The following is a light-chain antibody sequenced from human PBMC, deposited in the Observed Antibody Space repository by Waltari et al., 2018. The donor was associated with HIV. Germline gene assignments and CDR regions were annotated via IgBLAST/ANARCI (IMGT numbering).Light chain of an antibody. J-gene: IGLJ3*02. Sequence: QAALTQPASVSGSPGQSITISCTGASSDVGGSNHVSWYQQLPANAPQLISYEVNARPSGVSNRFAGSKSDNTTSLTISGLQAEDEAHYYCGSYTRGNTLVFGGGTKVTVL. CDR1: SSDVGGSNH. V-gene: IGLV2-14*01. CDR3: GSYTRGNTLV. CDR2: EVN.